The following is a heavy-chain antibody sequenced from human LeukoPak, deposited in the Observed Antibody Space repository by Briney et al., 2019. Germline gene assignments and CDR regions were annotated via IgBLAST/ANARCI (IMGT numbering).Heavy chain of an antibody. CDR2: IWYDGSNK. V-gene: IGHV3-33*01. CDR3: AREKRGNSYSFDP. CDR1: GFTFSSYG. D-gene: IGHD5-18*01. Sequence: GGSLRLSCAASGFTFSSYGMHWVRQAPGKGLEWVAVIWYDGSNKYYADSVKGRFTISKDNSKNTLYLQMNSLRAEDTAVYYCAREKRGNSYSFDPWGQGTLVTVSS. J-gene: IGHJ5*02.